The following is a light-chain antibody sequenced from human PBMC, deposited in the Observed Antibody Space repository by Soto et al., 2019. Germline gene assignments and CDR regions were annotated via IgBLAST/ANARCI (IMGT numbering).Light chain of an antibody. CDR3: QQYGSSPWT. V-gene: IGKV3-20*01. CDR2: GAS. J-gene: IGKJ1*01. CDR1: QSVSSSY. Sequence: VLTQSPATLSLSPGKGATLSCRASQSVSSSYLAWYQQKPGQAPRLLIYGASSRATGIPDRFSGSGSGTDFTLTISILEPEDLAVYYCQQYGSSPWTFGQGTKVDIK.